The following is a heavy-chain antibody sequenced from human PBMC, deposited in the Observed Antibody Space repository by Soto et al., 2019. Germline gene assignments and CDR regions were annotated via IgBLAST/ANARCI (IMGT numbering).Heavy chain of an antibody. CDR1: GFTFSSYG. D-gene: IGHD3-10*01. CDR2: IWYDGSNK. J-gene: IGHJ6*03. CDR3: ARDFSSGDGDYYYYMDV. Sequence: QVQLVESGGGVVQPGRSLRLSCAASGFTFSSYGMHWVRQAPGKGLEWVAVIWYDGSNKYYADSVKGRFTISRDNSKNTLYLQMNSLRAEDTAVYYCARDFSSGDGDYYYYMDVWGKGTTVTVSS. V-gene: IGHV3-33*01.